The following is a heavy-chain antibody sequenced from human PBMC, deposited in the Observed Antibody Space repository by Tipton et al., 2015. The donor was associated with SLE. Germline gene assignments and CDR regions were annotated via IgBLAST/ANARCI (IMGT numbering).Heavy chain of an antibody. CDR3: ARLDGLRRYFDY. CDR1: GDSISWRY. V-gene: IGHV4-59*11. Sequence: TLSLTCSVSGDSISWRYWGWIRQPPGKGLEWIGYIYDSDTNHYSPSLESRVTISADTSKNQVSLRLTSVTPADTAVYFCARLDGLRRYFDYWGQGTLVTVSS. D-gene: IGHD2-15*01. CDR2: IYDSDTN. J-gene: IGHJ4*02.